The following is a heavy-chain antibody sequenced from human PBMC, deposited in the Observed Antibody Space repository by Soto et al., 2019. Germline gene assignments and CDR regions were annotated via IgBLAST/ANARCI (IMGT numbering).Heavy chain of an antibody. CDR1: GFTFSSYW. Sequence: GGSLRLSCAASGFTFSSYWMSWVRQAPGKGLEWVANMKQDGSEKYYVDSVKGRFTISRDNAKNSLYLQMNSLRAEDTAVYYCARMRDCTNGVCYGYNFDYWGQGTLVTVSS. J-gene: IGHJ4*02. CDR3: ARMRDCTNGVCYGYNFDY. V-gene: IGHV3-7*01. D-gene: IGHD2-8*01. CDR2: MKQDGSEK.